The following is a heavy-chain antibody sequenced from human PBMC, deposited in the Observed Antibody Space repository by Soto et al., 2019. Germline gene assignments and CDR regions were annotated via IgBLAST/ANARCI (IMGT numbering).Heavy chain of an antibody. D-gene: IGHD2-15*01. J-gene: IGHJ5*02. CDR2: IIPILGIA. V-gene: IGHV1-69*02. CDR3: AGYRYCSGGSCYSAWFDP. CDR1: GGTFSSYT. Sequence: QVQLVQSGAEVKKPGSSVKVSCKASGGTFSSYTISWVRQAPGQGLEWMGRIIPILGIANYAQKFQGRVTITEDKSTSTAYMELRILRSEDTAVYYCAGYRYCSGGSCYSAWFDPWGQGTLVTVSS.